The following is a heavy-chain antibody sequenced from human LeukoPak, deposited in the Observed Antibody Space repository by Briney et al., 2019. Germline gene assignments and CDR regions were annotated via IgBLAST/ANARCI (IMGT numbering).Heavy chain of an antibody. D-gene: IGHD6-13*01. CDR2: INHSGST. V-gene: IGHV4-34*01. Sequence: SETLSLTCAVYGGSFSGYYWSWIRQPPGKGLEWIGEINHSGSTNYNPSLKSRVTISVDTSKNQFSLKLSSVTAADAAVYYCARREQQLGYYYYYMDVWGKGTTVTISS. J-gene: IGHJ6*03. CDR3: ARREQQLGYYYYYMDV. CDR1: GGSFSGYY.